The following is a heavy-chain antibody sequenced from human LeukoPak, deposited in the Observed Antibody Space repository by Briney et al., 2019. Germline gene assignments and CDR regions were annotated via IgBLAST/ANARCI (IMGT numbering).Heavy chain of an antibody. Sequence: GGSLRLSCAASGFTLDDYAMHWVRQAPGKGLEWVSGISWNSGSIGYADSVKGRFTISRDNAKNSLYLQMNSLRAEDMALYYCSKGSSIRPNDAFDIWGQGTMVTVSS. CDR3: SKGSSIRPNDAFDI. V-gene: IGHV3-9*03. CDR2: ISWNSGSI. J-gene: IGHJ3*02. CDR1: GFTLDDYA.